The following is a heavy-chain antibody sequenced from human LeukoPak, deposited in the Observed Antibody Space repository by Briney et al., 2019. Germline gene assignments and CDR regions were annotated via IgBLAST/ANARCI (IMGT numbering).Heavy chain of an antibody. CDR1: GGTFSSYA. Sequence: SVTVSCKASGGTFSSYAISWVRQAPGQGLEWMGRIISILGIANYAQKFQGRVTITADKSTSTAYMELSSLRSEDTAVYYCARARYSLAAADPYYYYYGMDVWGQGTTVTVSS. CDR2: IISILGIA. V-gene: IGHV1-69*04. CDR3: ARARYSLAAADPYYYYYGMDV. D-gene: IGHD6-13*01. J-gene: IGHJ6*02.